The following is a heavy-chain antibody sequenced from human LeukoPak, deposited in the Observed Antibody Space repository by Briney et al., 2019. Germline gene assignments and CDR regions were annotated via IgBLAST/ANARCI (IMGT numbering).Heavy chain of an antibody. Sequence: GGSLRLSCATSGFVFSNYAMNWVRQAPGKGLEYVSAITGDRSTPYYANSVKGRFTISRDNSRNTLYLQMGSLRSEDMAVYYCARVGFSGYDSWGQGTLVTVSS. CDR3: ARVGFSGYDS. J-gene: IGHJ5*02. D-gene: IGHD5-12*01. V-gene: IGHV3-64*01. CDR1: GFVFSNYA. CDR2: ITGDRSTP.